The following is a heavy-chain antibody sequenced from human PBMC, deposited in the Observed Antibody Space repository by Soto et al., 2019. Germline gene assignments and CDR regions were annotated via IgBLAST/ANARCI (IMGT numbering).Heavy chain of an antibody. V-gene: IGHV4-39*02. CDR3: AREGVVVPAAIDY. CDR1: GGSISSSSYY. Sequence: SETLSLTCTVSGGSISSSSYYWGWIRQPPGKGLEWIGSIYYSGSTYYNPSLKSRVTISLDTSKNQFSLKLISVTAADTAVYYCAREGVVVPAAIDYWGQGTLVTVSS. D-gene: IGHD2-2*01. CDR2: IYYSGST. J-gene: IGHJ4*02.